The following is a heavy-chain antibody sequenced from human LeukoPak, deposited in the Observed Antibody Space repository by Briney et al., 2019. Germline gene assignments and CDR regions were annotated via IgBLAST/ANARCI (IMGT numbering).Heavy chain of an antibody. CDR2: IFHGGST. Sequence: LETLSLTCAVSGYSISSGFYWGWIRQPPGKGLEWIGSIFHGGSTYYNPSLKSRVTISVDTSKNQFSLKLSSVTAADTDVYYCARGPRYPDYYYGYYMDVWGKGTTVTVSS. D-gene: IGHD1-1*01. J-gene: IGHJ6*03. CDR3: ARGPRYPDYYYGYYMDV. CDR1: GYSISSGFY. V-gene: IGHV4-38-2*01.